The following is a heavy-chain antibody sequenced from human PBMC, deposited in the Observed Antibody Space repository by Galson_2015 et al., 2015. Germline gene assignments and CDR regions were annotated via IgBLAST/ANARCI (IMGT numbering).Heavy chain of an antibody. CDR3: ARDGGYCSGGSCYTHNWFDP. CDR2: INPNSGGT. D-gene: IGHD2-15*01. V-gene: IGHV1-2*06. Sequence: SVKVSCKASGYTFTGYYMHWVRQAPGQGLEWMGRINPNSGGTNYAQKFQGRVTMTRDTSISTAYMELSRLRSDDTAVYYCARDGGYCSGGSCYTHNWFDPWGQGTLVTVSS. CDR1: GYTFTGYY. J-gene: IGHJ5*02.